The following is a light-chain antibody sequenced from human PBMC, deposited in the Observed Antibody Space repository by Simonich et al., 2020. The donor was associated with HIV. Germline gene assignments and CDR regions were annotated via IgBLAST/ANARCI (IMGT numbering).Light chain of an antibody. CDR3: QQYNYWLIT. Sequence: EIVMTQSPATLSVSPGERATLSCRASQSVSINLAWYQQKPGQAPRLLIYCSSTRATGIPARFSGSGSGTEFTLTISSMQSEDFAVYYCQQYNYWLITFGQGTRLEIK. CDR2: CSS. CDR1: QSVSIN. V-gene: IGKV3-15*01. J-gene: IGKJ5*01.